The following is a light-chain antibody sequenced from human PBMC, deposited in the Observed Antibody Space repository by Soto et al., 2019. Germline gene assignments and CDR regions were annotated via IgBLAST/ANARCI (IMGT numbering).Light chain of an antibody. J-gene: IGKJ5*01. CDR3: QQYNNWPPIT. CDR2: GAS. Sequence: EIVMTQSPATLSVSPGERVTLSSRASQRINNKVAWYQQKPGQAPRLLIYGASPRATGISARFSGSGSGTEFTLTISSLQHEDFAVYYCQQYNNWPPITFGQGTRLEI. V-gene: IGKV3-15*01. CDR1: QRINNK.